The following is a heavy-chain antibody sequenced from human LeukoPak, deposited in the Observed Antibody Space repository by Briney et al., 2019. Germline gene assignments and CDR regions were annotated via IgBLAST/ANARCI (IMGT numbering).Heavy chain of an antibody. CDR1: GFSFSDYY. CDR3: VRGGQCSGGSCYADYFYYYMDV. CDR2: ISYGGGTK. V-gene: IGHV3-11*04. D-gene: IGHD2-15*01. J-gene: IGHJ6*03. Sequence: GGSLTLSCAASGFSFSDYYINWIRQAPGKGLEWVSYISYGGGTKHYADSVKGRFTVSRDNAKNSVILQMNSLRDEDTAVYYCVRGGQCSGGSCYADYFYYYMDVWGKGTMVTVSS.